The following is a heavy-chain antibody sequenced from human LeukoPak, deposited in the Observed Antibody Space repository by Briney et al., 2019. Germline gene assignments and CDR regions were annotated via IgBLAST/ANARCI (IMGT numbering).Heavy chain of an antibody. Sequence: PGGSLRLSCAASGFTFSGSAMHWVRQASGKGLEWVGRIRSKANSYATAYAASVKGRFTISRDNARNSLYLQMDNLRAEDTGVYYCAGDFYDGFALDYWGQGTLVTVSS. J-gene: IGHJ4*02. V-gene: IGHV3-73*01. CDR1: GFTFSGSA. CDR2: IRSKANSYAT. D-gene: IGHD2/OR15-2a*01. CDR3: AGDFYDGFALDY.